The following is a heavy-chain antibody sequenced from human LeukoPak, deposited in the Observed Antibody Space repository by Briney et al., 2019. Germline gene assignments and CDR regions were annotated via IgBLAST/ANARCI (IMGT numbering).Heavy chain of an antibody. V-gene: IGHV4-30-4*01. CDR2: IYYSGST. J-gene: IGHJ2*01. CDR3: ALRPHGDYDCYFDL. Sequence: SETLSLTCTVSGGSISSGDYYWSWIRQPPGKGLEWIGYIYYSGSTYYNPSLKSRVTISVDTSKNQFSLKLSSVTAADTAVYYCALRPHGDYDCYFDLWGRGTLVTVSS. D-gene: IGHD4-17*01. CDR1: GGSISSGDYY.